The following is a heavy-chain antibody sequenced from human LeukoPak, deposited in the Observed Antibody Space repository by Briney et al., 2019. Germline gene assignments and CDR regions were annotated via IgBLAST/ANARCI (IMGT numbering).Heavy chain of an antibody. CDR3: AQIILTGCHRDAFDI. CDR1: GVSFSSNSYF. D-gene: IGHD3-9*01. CDR2: IYYCGST. Sequence: SETLSLTCTVSGVSFSSNSYFWGRVRQPPGKGLEWFGRIYYCGSTYYNPSLKSRVTISVDTSKNQFSLKLSSVTAADTAVYYCAQIILTGCHRDAFDIWGQGTMVTVSS. J-gene: IGHJ3*02. V-gene: IGHV4-39*01.